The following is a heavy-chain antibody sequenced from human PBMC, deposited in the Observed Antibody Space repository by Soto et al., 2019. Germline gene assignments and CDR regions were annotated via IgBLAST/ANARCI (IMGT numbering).Heavy chain of an antibody. V-gene: IGHV4-30-2*01. CDR3: ARVRREYDNSGPVDY. D-gene: IGHD3-22*01. Sequence: SDTLSLTCAVSGGSISSGDYSWNWIRQPPGKGLEWIGYIYYGGSTYYNPSLQSRVTMSVDRSRNQFSLKLNSVTAADTAVYYCARVRREYDNSGPVDYWGQGTLVTVS. CDR1: GGSISSGDYS. J-gene: IGHJ4*02. CDR2: IYYGGST.